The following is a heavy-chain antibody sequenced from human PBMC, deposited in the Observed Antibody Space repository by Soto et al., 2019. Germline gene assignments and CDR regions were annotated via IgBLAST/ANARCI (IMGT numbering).Heavy chain of an antibody. J-gene: IGHJ4*01. V-gene: IGHV3-74*01. Sequence: EVQLVESGGGLVQPGGSLRLSCAASGFAFETYAMHWVRQTAGKGLEWVSRIDSDGGATAYADSVRGRFSISRDNAKNTLYLQMNSLRADDTAVYYCIKSKHIDEHWGQGTLVTVSS. CDR2: IDSDGGAT. CDR1: GFAFETYA. CDR3: IKSKHIDEH.